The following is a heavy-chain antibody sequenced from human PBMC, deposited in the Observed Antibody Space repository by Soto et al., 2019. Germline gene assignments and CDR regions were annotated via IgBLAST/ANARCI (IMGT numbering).Heavy chain of an antibody. J-gene: IGHJ6*03. CDR3: KIEIASDGGYMDF. V-gene: IGHV3-23*01. CDR1: GFTFTNYA. CDR2: IPGSGGHKLHP. Sequence: DVQLLESGGGLVRPGGALRLSCAASGFTFTNYAMSWVRLAPGQGLQWVSTIPGSGGHKLHPEYADSVKGRFTISRDNSTDTLYLQMYRLRAEDTAVYYCKIEIASDGGYMDFWGQRTTVTVSS. D-gene: IGHD3-16*01.